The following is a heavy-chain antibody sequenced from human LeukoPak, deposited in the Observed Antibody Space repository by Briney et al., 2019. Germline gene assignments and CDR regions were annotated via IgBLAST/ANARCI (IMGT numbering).Heavy chain of an antibody. CDR3: AKAPATGEGYYFYYMDV. V-gene: IGHV3-23*01. D-gene: IGHD7-27*01. CDR2: INGRAATT. CDR1: GFTFSSYA. J-gene: IGHJ6*03. Sequence: GGSLRLSCAASGFASGFTFSSYAMSWVRQAPGKGLEWVASINGRAATTYYADSVKGRFTISRDNSKNTLYLQMNSLGADDTAVYYCAKAPATGEGYYFYYMDVWGKGTTVTVSS.